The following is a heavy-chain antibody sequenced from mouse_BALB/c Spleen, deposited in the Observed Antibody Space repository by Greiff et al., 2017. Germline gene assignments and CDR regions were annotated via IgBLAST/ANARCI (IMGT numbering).Heavy chain of an antibody. J-gene: IGHJ4*01. CDR2: IWAGGST. CDR3: ATYGNLYYYAMDY. V-gene: IGHV2-9*02. CDR1: GFSLTSYG. Sequence: QVQLQQSGPGLVAPSQSLSITCTVSGFSLTSYGVHWVRQPPGKGLEWLGVIWAGGSTNYNSALMSRLSISKDNSKSQVFLKMNSLQTDDTAMYYCATYGNLYYYAMDYWGQGTSVTVSS. D-gene: IGHD2-1*01.